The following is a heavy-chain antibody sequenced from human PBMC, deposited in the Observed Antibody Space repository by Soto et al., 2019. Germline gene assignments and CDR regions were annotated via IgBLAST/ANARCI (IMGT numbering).Heavy chain of an antibody. V-gene: IGHV2-5*01. CDR2: IYWNNDQ. CDR3: ARWGFSGYNNNY. Sequence: QITLKESGPTLVKPTQTLTLTCTFSGFSLSARGVGVGWIRQPPGKALEWLALIYWNNDQYYSPFLRSRLTITKDTSKNQVLLTMTNMDPVDTATYYCARWGFSGYNNNYWGQGILVTVSS. D-gene: IGHD5-12*01. CDR1: GFSLSARGVG. J-gene: IGHJ4*02.